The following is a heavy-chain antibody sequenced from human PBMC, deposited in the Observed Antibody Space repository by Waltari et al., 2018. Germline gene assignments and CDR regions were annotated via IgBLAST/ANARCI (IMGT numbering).Heavy chain of an antibody. Sequence: QVQLQESGPGLVKPSQTLSLTCTVSGGSISRGDYYWSWIRQPPGKGLEWIGYIYYSGSTYYNPSLKSRVTISVDTSKNQFSLKLSSVTAADTAVYYCARGDTVTTNWFDPWGQGTLVTVSS. J-gene: IGHJ5*02. D-gene: IGHD4-17*01. CDR2: IYYSGST. V-gene: IGHV4-30-4*08. CDR1: GGSISRGDYY. CDR3: ARGDTVTTNWFDP.